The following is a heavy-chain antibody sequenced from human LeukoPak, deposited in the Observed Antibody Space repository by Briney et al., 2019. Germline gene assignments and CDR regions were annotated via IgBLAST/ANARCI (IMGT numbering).Heavy chain of an antibody. CDR1: GGSISSSKW. Sequence: SETLSLTCAVSGGSISSSKWWSWVRQPPGKELEWIGEIYHGGSTNYNPSLKSRATILVDKSKNQFSLNLTSVTAADTAVYYCARESGVTTLDYWGQGALVTVFS. CDR2: IYHGGST. V-gene: IGHV4-4*02. D-gene: IGHD4-17*01. CDR3: ARESGVTTLDY. J-gene: IGHJ4*02.